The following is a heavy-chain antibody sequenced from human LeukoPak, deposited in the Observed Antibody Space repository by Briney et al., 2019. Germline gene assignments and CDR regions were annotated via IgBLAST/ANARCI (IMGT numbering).Heavy chain of an antibody. D-gene: IGHD3-16*01. Sequence: GGSLRLSCAASGFSFSTFGMHWVRQAPGKGLEWVAFIGHDGSKIYYADSVQGRFTISRDNSKNTLYLEMNSLSGEDTALYYCAKDHVTWGNRYFDHWGQGTLGTVSS. J-gene: IGHJ4*02. V-gene: IGHV3-30*02. CDR2: IGHDGSKI. CDR3: AKDHVTWGNRYFDH. CDR1: GFSFSTFG.